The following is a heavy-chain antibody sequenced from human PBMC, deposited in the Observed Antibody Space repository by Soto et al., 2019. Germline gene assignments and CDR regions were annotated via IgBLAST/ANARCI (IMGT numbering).Heavy chain of an antibody. D-gene: IGHD5-12*01. Sequence: QVQLVESGGGVVQPGRSLRLSCAASGFTFSRYGMHWVRQAPGKGLECVAIIWYDGSNTYYADSVRGRFTISRDNSKNTLYLQMNSLRADDTAVYYCAKDVGGDSGFWGQGTLVTVFS. V-gene: IGHV3-33*06. CDR2: IWYDGSNT. J-gene: IGHJ4*02. CDR3: AKDVGGDSGF. CDR1: GFTFSRYG.